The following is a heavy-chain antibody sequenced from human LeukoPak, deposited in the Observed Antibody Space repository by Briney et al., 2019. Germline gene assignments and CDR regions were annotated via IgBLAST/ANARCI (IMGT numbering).Heavy chain of an antibody. CDR1: GFTFSSYG. Sequence: GGSLRLSCAASGFTFSSYGMHWVRQAPGKGLEWVAVIWYGGSNKYYADSVKGRFTISRDNSKNTLYLQMNSLRAEDTAVYYCARSMVRGVIPPLYDWGQGTLVTVSS. V-gene: IGHV3-33*08. CDR3: ARSMVRGVIPPLYD. D-gene: IGHD3-10*01. J-gene: IGHJ4*02. CDR2: IWYGGSNK.